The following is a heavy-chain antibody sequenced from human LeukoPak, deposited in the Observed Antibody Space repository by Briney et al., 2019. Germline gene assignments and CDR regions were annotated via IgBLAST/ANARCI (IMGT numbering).Heavy chain of an antibody. V-gene: IGHV4-4*07. CDR2: IYSSGST. J-gene: IGHJ5*02. CDR3: ARDVFIGSWDRWFEP. D-gene: IGHD6-13*01. CDR1: GASFSSSY. Sequence: SKTLSLTCTFSGASFSSSYWSWIRKPPGKGLEWIGRIYSSGSTNSNPSLKSRVPISENTSKNHFSLNLTSLTAPATPVYYCARDVFIGSWDRWFEPWGQGNLVTVSS.